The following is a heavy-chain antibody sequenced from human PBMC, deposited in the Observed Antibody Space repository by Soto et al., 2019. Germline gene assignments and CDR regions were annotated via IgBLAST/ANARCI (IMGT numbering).Heavy chain of an antibody. D-gene: IGHD3-22*01. Sequence: ASVKVSCKASGYTFTGYYMHWVRQATGQGLEWMGWINPNSGGTNYAQKFQGWVTMTRDTSISTAYMERNRLRSDDTAVYYCAREGYYYDSSGYYYLKPFDYWGQGTLVTVSS. CDR2: INPNSGGT. V-gene: IGHV1-2*04. CDR1: GYTFTGYY. J-gene: IGHJ4*02. CDR3: AREGYYYDSSGYYYLKPFDY.